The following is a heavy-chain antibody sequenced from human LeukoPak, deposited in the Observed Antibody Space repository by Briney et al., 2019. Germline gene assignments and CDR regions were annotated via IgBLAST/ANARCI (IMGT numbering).Heavy chain of an antibody. V-gene: IGHV3-23*01. CDR1: GFTFSTYA. CDR2: LRGSGGSP. CDR3: ARGLDRYQPLQA. D-gene: IGHD2-2*01. Sequence: GGSLRLSCVASGFTFSTYAMSWVRQAPGKGLEWVSALRGSGGSPYYAESVKGRFTMSRDNSKNTLYLQMDSLTAEDTAVYYCARGLDRYQPLQAWGQGALVTVSS. J-gene: IGHJ5*02.